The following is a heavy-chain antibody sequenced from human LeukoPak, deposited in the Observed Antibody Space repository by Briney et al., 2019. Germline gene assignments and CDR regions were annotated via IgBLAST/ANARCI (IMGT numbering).Heavy chain of an antibody. CDR2: IYYSGTT. J-gene: IGHJ4*02. V-gene: IGHV4-59*08. CDR1: GGSISPYY. D-gene: IGHD3-22*01. Sequence: SETLSLTCTVSGGSISPYYWSWIRQPPGKGLEWIGHIYYSGTTSYNPSLKSRVTISVDTSKNQFSLKLTSVTAADTAVYYCARRPDSYDSSGYYYFDSWGQGTLVAVSS. CDR3: ARRPDSYDSSGYYYFDS.